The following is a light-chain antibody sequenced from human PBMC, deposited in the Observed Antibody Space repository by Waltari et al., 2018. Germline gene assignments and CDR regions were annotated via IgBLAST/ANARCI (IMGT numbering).Light chain of an antibody. CDR2: DAS. J-gene: IGKJ1*01. Sequence: DILLTQSPSTLSASVGDRVTITCRASQELSRWLAWYQQKPGKAPNLLTFDASSLASGVPSRFSGSGSGTDFTLTISSLQPDDFATYYCQQYNSYSPWTFGPGTKVEIK. V-gene: IGKV1-5*01. CDR1: QELSRW. CDR3: QQYNSYSPWT.